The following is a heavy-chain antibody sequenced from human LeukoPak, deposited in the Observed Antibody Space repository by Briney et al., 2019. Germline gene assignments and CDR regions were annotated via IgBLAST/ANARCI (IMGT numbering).Heavy chain of an antibody. V-gene: IGHV7-4-1*02. CDR2: INPNTGNP. D-gene: IGHD3-16*02. CDR3: ARAYQRLGGLSFPDS. J-gene: IGHJ5*01. Sequence: VTSVKVSCKASGYTFTNYAMNWVRQAPGQGLEWMGWINPNTGNPMYAQGLTGRFVFSLDTSVTTTYLQINGLEAEDTAVYYCARAYQRLGGLSFPDSWGQGTLVTVSS. CDR1: GYTFTNYA.